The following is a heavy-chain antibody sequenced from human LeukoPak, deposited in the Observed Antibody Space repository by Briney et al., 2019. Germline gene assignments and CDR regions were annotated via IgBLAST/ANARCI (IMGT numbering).Heavy chain of an antibody. CDR2: ISSGSSTI. V-gene: IGHV3-48*01. Sequence: PGGSLRLSCAASGFTFSSYSMTWVRQAPGKGLEWVSYISSGSSTIYYADSVKGRFTISRDNAKNSLYLQMNSLRAEDTAVYYCARESRGSYDFWSGYYYYYYGMDVWGQGTTVPVSS. J-gene: IGHJ6*02. CDR1: GFTFSSYS. D-gene: IGHD3-3*01. CDR3: ARESRGSYDFWSGYYYYYYGMDV.